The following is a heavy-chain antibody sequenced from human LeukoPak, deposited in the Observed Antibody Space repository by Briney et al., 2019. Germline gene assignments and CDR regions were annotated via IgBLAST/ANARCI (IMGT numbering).Heavy chain of an antibody. CDR1: GGSISSGGYY. CDR2: TYYSGST. V-gene: IGHV4-31*03. CDR3: ARVGDGYCSSTSCYINWFDP. J-gene: IGHJ5*02. D-gene: IGHD2-2*02. Sequence: PSQTLSLTCTVSGGSISSGGYYWSWIRQHPGKGLEWIGYTYYSGSTYYNPSLKSRVTISVDTSKNQFSLKLSSVTAADTAVYYCARVGDGYCSSTSCYINWFDPWAREPWSPSPQ.